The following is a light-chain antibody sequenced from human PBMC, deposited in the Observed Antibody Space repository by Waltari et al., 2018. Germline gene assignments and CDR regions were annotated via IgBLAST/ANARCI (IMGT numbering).Light chain of an antibody. CDR1: SSNIGSNT. V-gene: IGLV1-44*01. CDR2: SNI. CDR3: AAWDDSLNGVV. Sequence: QSVLTQPPSASGTPGQRVTISCSGSSSNIGSNTVNCYHHPPGTAPKLLIYSNIQRPSGVPYRFSGSKSGTSASLAISGLQSEDEADYYCAAWDDSLNGVVFGGGTKLTVL. J-gene: IGLJ2*01.